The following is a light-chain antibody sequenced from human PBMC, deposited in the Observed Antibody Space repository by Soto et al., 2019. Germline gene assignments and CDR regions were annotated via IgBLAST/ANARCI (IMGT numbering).Light chain of an antibody. V-gene: IGKV3-15*01. CDR1: QSVSSN. Sequence: EIVMTQSPATLSVSPGESATVSCRASQSVSSNLAWYQQKPGQAPRLLIYGASTRATGIPARFSGSGSGTEFTLTISSLQSEDFAVYYCQQFNNWPPSITFGQGTRLDIK. CDR3: QQFNNWPPSIT. CDR2: GAS. J-gene: IGKJ5*01.